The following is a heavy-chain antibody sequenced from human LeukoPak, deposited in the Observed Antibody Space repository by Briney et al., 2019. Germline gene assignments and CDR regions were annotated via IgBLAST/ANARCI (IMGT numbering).Heavy chain of an antibody. Sequence: PSETLSLTCTVSGGSISNYYWSWIRQPAGKGLEWIGRISASGNTNYNPSLKSRVTMSVDTSMNLFALKLSSVTAADTAVYYCARQGVATAIDYWGQGTLVTVSS. D-gene: IGHD2-21*02. J-gene: IGHJ4*02. V-gene: IGHV4-4*07. CDR2: ISASGNT. CDR1: GGSISNYY. CDR3: ARQGVATAIDY.